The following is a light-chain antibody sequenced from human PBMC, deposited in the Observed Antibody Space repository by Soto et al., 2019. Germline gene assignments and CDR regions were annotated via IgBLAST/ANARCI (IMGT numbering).Light chain of an antibody. CDR1: QSVSSSY. J-gene: IGKJ2*01. CDR3: QQYGSSPPMYT. Sequence: EIVLTQSPGTLYLSPGERATLSCRASQSVSSSYLAWYQQKPGQAPRLLIYGASSRATGIPDRFSGSGSGTDFTLTISILEPEDFAVYYCQQYGSSPPMYTFGQGTKLEIK. CDR2: GAS. V-gene: IGKV3-20*01.